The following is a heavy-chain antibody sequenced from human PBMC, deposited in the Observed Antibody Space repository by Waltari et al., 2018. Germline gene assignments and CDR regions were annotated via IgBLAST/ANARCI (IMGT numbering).Heavy chain of an antibody. V-gene: IGHV3-23*01. CDR1: GFTFSQCA. CDR2: IGASGRDT. J-gene: IGHJ3*02. Sequence: EVQVLESGGDLVQPGGSLRLSCAASGFTFSQCALNWIRQAPGKGLEWVSSIGASGRDTYYPDSVRGRFTISRDNSRDMVFLQMSSLRAEDTAIYYCVRPRAVVGPHGFDIWGQGTMVTVSS. D-gene: IGHD2-15*01. CDR3: VRPRAVVGPHGFDI.